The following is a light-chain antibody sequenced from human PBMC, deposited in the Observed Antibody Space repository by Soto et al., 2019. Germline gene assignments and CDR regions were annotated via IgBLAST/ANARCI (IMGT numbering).Light chain of an antibody. CDR1: QTINKN. CDR2: SAS. Sequence: DIQMTQSPSSLSASVGDRVTITCRASQTINKNLNWYQQKPGQAPNLLIYSASDFQSAVPSRFSGSGSGTEFTLNISGLQPEDFATYYCQQSFSTPYTFGQGTELEI. V-gene: IGKV1-39*01. CDR3: QQSFSTPYT. J-gene: IGKJ2*01.